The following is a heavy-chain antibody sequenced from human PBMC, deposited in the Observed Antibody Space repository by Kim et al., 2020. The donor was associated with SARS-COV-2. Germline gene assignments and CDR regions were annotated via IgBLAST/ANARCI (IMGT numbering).Heavy chain of an antibody. CDR3: ARDQGGMDV. CDR2: GNP. V-gene: IGHV3-13*05. J-gene: IGHJ6*02. Sequence: GNPYYPGSVKGRFTITRENAKNSLYLQMNSLRAGDTAVYYCARDQGGMDVWGQGTTVTVCS.